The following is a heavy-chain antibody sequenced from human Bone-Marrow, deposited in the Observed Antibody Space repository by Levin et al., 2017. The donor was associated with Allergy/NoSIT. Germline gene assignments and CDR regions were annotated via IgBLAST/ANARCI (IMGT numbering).Heavy chain of an antibody. V-gene: IGHV3-30-3*01. Sequence: GGSLRLSCAASGFTFSSYAMHWVRQAPGKGLEWVAVISYDGSNKYYADSVKGRFTISRDNSKNTLYLQMNSLRAEDTAVYYCARDLGHSGYYYGMDVWGQGTTVTVSS. D-gene: IGHD2-15*01. J-gene: IGHJ6*02. CDR2: ISYDGSNK. CDR3: ARDLGHSGYYYGMDV. CDR1: GFTFSSYA.